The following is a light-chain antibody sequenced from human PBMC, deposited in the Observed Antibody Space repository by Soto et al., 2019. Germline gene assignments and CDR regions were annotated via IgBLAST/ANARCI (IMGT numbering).Light chain of an antibody. Sequence: QSALTQPASVSGSPGQSITISCTGTSSDVGSYNLVSWYQQHPGKAPKLMIYEVIKRPSGVSNRFSGSKSGNTASLTISGLQAEDEADYYCCSYAGSSTLIFGTGTKVTVL. CDR1: SSDVGSYNL. CDR3: CSYAGSSTLI. V-gene: IGLV2-23*02. J-gene: IGLJ1*01. CDR2: EVI.